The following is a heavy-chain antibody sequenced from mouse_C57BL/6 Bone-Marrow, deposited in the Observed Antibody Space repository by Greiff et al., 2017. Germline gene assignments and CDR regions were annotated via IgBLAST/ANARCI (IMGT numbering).Heavy chain of an antibody. Sequence: VQLQQPGAELVRPGSSVKLSCKASGYTFTSYWMDWVKQRPGQGLEWIGNIYPSDSETHYNQKFKDKATLTVDKSSSTAYMQLSSLTSEDSAVYYGARSIVKYFDVWGTGTTVTVSS. CDR2: IYPSDSET. D-gene: IGHD2-5*01. V-gene: IGHV1-61*01. CDR3: ARSIVKYFDV. J-gene: IGHJ1*03. CDR1: GYTFTSYW.